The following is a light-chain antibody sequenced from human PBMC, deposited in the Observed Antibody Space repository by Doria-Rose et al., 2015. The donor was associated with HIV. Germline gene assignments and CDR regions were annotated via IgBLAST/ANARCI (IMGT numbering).Light chain of an antibody. CDR1: QGINSD. CDR3: QQLNSYPHT. J-gene: IGKJ2*01. CDR2: AAS. Sequence: DIRMTQSPSFLSASVGDRVTITCRASQGINSDLAWYQQEPGKAPKLLIYAASTLQSGVPSRFSGSGSGTEFSLTITGLQPEGFATYYCQQLNSYPHTFGQGTKLEIK. V-gene: IGKV1-9*01.